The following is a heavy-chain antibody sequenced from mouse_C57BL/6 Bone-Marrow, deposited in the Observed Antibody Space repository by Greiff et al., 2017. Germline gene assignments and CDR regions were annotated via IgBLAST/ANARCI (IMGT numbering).Heavy chain of an antibody. D-gene: IGHD4-1*01. CDR2: INPGSGGT. V-gene: IGHV1-54*01. CDR1: GYAFTNYL. Sequence: QVQLQQSGAELVRPGTSVKVSCKASGYAFTNYLIEWVKQRPGQGLEWIGVINPGSGGTNYNEKFKGKATLTADTSSSTAYMPLSSLTSDDSSVYFCTRSKNWDSWFAYWGQGTLVTVSA. CDR3: TRSKNWDSWFAY. J-gene: IGHJ3*01.